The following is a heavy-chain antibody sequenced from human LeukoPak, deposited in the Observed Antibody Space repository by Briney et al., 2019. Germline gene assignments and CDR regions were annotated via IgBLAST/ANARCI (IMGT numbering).Heavy chain of an antibody. D-gene: IGHD3-10*01. Sequence: ASVKVSCKASGYTFTSYGISWVRQAPGQGLEWMGWISAYNGNTNYAQKLQGRVTTTTDTSTSTAYMELRSLRSDDTAVYYCARDGGYYGSGSYYNRDYYGMDVWGQGTTVTVSS. CDR1: GYTFTSYG. CDR3: ARDGGYYGSGSYYNRDYYGMDV. CDR2: ISAYNGNT. V-gene: IGHV1-18*01. J-gene: IGHJ6*02.